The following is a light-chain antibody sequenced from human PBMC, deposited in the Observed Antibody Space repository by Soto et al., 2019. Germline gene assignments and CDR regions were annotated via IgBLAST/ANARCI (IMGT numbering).Light chain of an antibody. Sequence: DIQVTQSPSFLSASVGDRVTITCRASKGISSYLAWYQQKPGKAPNLLVYAASTLQSGVPSRFSGSGSGTEFTLTISSLQPDDFATYYCQQLNNYPFTFGPGTKVDIK. J-gene: IGKJ3*01. CDR1: KGISSY. CDR2: AAS. V-gene: IGKV1-9*01. CDR3: QQLNNYPFT.